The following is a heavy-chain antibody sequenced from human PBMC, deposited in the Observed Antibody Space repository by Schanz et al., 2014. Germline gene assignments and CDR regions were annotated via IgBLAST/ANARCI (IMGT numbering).Heavy chain of an antibody. V-gene: IGHV3-21*01. D-gene: IGHD2-15*01. CDR2: VSSSSTYI. CDR1: GFTFISYN. J-gene: IGHJ4*02. Sequence: VQLVESGGGVVQPGGSLRLSCAASGFTFISYNMNWVRRAPGRGLEWVSSVSSSSTYIFYADSVRGRFTISRDNAKNSLYLQMNSLRAEDTAVYYCARDKGGLIPFDYWGQGTLVAVSS. CDR3: ARDKGGLIPFDY.